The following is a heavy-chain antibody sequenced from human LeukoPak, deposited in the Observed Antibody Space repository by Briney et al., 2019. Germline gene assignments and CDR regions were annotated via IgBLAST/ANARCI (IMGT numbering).Heavy chain of an antibody. CDR3: ARGPGGWLQYYFDY. J-gene: IGHJ4*02. V-gene: IGHV4-34*01. Sequence: SETLSLTCAVYGGSFSGYYWSWIRQPPGKGLEWIGEINHSGSTNYNPSLKSRVTISVDTSKNQFSLKLSSVTAADTAVYYCARGPGGWLQYYFDYWGQGTLLTVSS. CDR1: GGSFSGYY. CDR2: INHSGST. D-gene: IGHD5-24*01.